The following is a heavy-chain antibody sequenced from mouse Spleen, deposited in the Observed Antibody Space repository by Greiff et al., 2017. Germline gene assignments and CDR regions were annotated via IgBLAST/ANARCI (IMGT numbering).Heavy chain of an antibody. CDR2: ISSGGSYT. CDR1: GFTFSSYA. J-gene: IGHJ4*01. Sequence: EVKLMESGGGLVKPGGSLKLSCAASGFTFSSYAMSWVRQTPEKRLEWVATISSGGSYTYYPDSVKGRFTISRDNAKNTLYLQMSSLRSEDTAMYYCARHPRDAMDYWGQGTSVTVSS. V-gene: IGHV5-9-3*01. CDR3: ARHPRDAMDY.